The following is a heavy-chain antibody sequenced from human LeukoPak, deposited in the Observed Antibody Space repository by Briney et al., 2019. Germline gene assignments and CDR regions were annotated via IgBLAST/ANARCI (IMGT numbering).Heavy chain of an antibody. J-gene: IGHJ6*02. V-gene: IGHV1-8*01. CDR1: GYTFTSYD. Sequence: WASVKVSCKASGYTFTSYDINWVRQATGQGLEWMGWMNPNSGNTGYAQKFQGRVTMTRNTSISTAYMELSSLRSEDTAVYYCARVRGYYYYYGMDVWGQGTTVTVSS. CDR3: ARVRGYYYYYGMDV. CDR2: MNPNSGNT.